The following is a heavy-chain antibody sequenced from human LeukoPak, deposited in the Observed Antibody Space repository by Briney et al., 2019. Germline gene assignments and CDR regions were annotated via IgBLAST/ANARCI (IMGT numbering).Heavy chain of an antibody. V-gene: IGHV4-59*08. CDR1: GGSISSYY. Sequence: SETLSLTCTVSGGSISSYYWSWIRQPPGKGLEWIAYIYYSGSTNYNPSLKSRVTISVDTSKNQFSLKLSSVTAADTAVYYCARLGRAYSSSWGNWFDPWGQGTLVTVSS. J-gene: IGHJ5*02. CDR2: IYYSGST. D-gene: IGHD6-13*01. CDR3: ARLGRAYSSSWGNWFDP.